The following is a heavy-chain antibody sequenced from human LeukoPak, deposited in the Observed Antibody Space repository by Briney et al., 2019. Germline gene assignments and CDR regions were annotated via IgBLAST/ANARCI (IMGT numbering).Heavy chain of an antibody. CDR3: ARGGQWLAFDY. V-gene: IGHV4-59*01. CDR1: GGSISRYY. J-gene: IGHJ4*02. CDR2: IHYSGTT. D-gene: IGHD6-19*01. Sequence: SETLSLTCTVSGGSISRYYWSWIRQPPGKGLEWIGYIHYSGTTNYNPSLKSRVTISVDTSKNQFSLKLSSVTAADTAVYYCARGGQWLAFDYWGQGTLVTVSS.